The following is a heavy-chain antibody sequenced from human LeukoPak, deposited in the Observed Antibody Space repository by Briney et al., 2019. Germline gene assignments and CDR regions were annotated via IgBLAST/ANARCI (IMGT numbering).Heavy chain of an antibody. CDR2: LYSGGTT. V-gene: IGHV3-53*05. J-gene: IGHJ4*02. D-gene: IGHD6-13*01. CDR3: ASPSPGGGAAGLFDY. Sequence: GGSLRLSCAVSGFTVSSNFLNWVRQAPGKGLEWVSVLYSGGTTFYADSVRGRFTISRGNSRNTLYLQMNSLRADDTAVYYCASPSPGGGAAGLFDYWGQGTLVTVSS. CDR1: GFTVSSNF.